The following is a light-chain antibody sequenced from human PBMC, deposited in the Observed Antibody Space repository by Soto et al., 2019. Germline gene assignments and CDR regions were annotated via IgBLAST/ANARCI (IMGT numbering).Light chain of an antibody. V-gene: IGKV1-39*01. CDR2: ASS. CDR3: QQSYTTPYT. J-gene: IGKJ2*01. CDR1: QSISTY. Sequence: DIQMTQSPSSLSASVGDRVTITCRASQSISTYLNWYLQKPGRAPKFLIYASSSLQSGVPLRFSGSGSGTDFTLTISSLQPEDFATYYCQQSYTTPYTFGQGTKLEIK.